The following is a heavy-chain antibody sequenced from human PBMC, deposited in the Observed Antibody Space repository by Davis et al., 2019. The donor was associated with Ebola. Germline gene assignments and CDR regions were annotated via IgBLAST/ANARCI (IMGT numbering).Heavy chain of an antibody. CDR1: GYSFTSYW. CDR3: ARGRTTITNWFDL. Sequence: GESLKISCKGSGYSFTSYWISWVRQAPGQGLEWMGRINPASGATEYAQNFQGRVTMTRDASITTAYMELSRLQSDDTVVYYCARGRTTITNWFDLWGQGTLVAVSS. J-gene: IGHJ5*02. CDR2: INPASGAT. D-gene: IGHD5-12*01. V-gene: IGHV1-2*05.